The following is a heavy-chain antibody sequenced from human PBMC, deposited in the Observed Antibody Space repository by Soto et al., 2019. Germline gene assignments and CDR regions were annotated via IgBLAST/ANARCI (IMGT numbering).Heavy chain of an antibody. D-gene: IGHD2-15*01. CDR3: ARDRGDCSGGSCYPPSNEFDY. V-gene: IGHV1-18*01. CDR2: ISAYNGNT. Sequence: GASVKVPCKASGYTFTSYGISWVRQAPGQGLEWMGWISAYNGNTNYAQKLQGRVTMTTDTSTSTAYMELRSLRSDDTAVYYCARDRGDCSGGSCYPPSNEFDYWGQGTLVTVSS. CDR1: GYTFTSYG. J-gene: IGHJ4*02.